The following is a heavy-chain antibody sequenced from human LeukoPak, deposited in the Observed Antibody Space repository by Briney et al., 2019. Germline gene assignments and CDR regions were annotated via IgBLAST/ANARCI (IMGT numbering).Heavy chain of an antibody. J-gene: IGHJ4*02. CDR3: ARDEAWYYSSTSCPTPLDY. CDR1: GFTFSSYA. V-gene: IGHV3-7*01. Sequence: PGRSLRLSCAASGFTFSSYAMHWVRQAPGKGLEWVANRKQDGSEKYYVDSVKGRFTISRDNAKNSLYLQMNSLRAEDTAVYYCARDEAWYYSSTSCPTPLDYWGQGTLVTVSS. CDR2: RKQDGSEK. D-gene: IGHD2-2*01.